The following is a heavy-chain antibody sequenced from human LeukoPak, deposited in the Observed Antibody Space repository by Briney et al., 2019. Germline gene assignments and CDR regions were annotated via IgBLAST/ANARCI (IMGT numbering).Heavy chain of an antibody. CDR3: ATGGIAVGVFDI. CDR1: GGSFSSYV. J-gene: IGHJ3*02. CDR2: IIPVLGVS. Sequence: EASVKVSCKASGGSFSSYVITWVRQAPGQGLEWMGRIIPVLGVSNFAQKFQGRVTITADESTSTAYMELSSLRSEDTAVYYCATGGIAVGVFDIWGQGTMVTVSS. V-gene: IGHV1-69*04. D-gene: IGHD6-19*01.